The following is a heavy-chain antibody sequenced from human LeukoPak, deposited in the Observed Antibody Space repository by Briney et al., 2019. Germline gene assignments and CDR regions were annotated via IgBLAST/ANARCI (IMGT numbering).Heavy chain of an antibody. CDR2: INPNSGGT. V-gene: IGHV1-2*02. Sequence: ASVKVSCKASGYTFTGYYMHWVRQAPGQGLEWMGWINPNSGGTNYAQKFQGRVTMTRDTSISTAYMELSRLRSDDTAVYYCAKVTVATCLNYYDSSGAFDYWGQGTLVTVSS. CDR1: GYTFTGYY. D-gene: IGHD3-22*01. CDR3: AKVTVATCLNYYDSSGAFDY. J-gene: IGHJ4*02.